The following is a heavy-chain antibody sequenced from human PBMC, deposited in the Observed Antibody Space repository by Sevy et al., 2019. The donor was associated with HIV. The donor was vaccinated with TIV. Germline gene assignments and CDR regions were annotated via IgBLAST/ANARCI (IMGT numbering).Heavy chain of an antibody. J-gene: IGHJ6*02. Sequence: GGSLRLSCAASGFTFSSYWMHWVRQAPGKGLLWVSLINGDGGSANYADSVKGRFIISRDNAKNTLYLQMNSLRAEDTAMYYCARAYAHYGDSIGFYYGMDVWGQGITVTFSS. CDR1: GFTFSSYW. CDR2: INGDGGSA. CDR3: ARAYAHYGDSIGFYYGMDV. D-gene: IGHD4-17*01. V-gene: IGHV3-74*01.